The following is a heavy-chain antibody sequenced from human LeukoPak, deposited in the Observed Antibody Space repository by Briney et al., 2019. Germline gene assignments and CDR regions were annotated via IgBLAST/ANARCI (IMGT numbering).Heavy chain of an antibody. J-gene: IGHJ5*02. Sequence: PSETLSLTCAVYGGSFSGYYWSWLRQPPGKGLEWIGEINHSGSTNYNPSLKSRVTISVDTSKNQFSLKLSSVTAADTAVYYCARGGRYFDWSLQLQYNWFDPWGEGSLVTVSS. CDR3: ARGGRYFDWSLQLQYNWFDP. CDR2: INHSGST. D-gene: IGHD3-9*01. V-gene: IGHV4-34*01. CDR1: GGSFSGYY.